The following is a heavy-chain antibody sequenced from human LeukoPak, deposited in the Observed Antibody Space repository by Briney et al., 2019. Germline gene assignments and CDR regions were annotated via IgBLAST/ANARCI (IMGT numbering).Heavy chain of an antibody. CDR2: INPSGGST. V-gene: IGHV1-46*01. J-gene: IGHJ4*02. Sequence: GASVKVSCKASGYTFTSYYMHWVRQAPGQGLEWMGIINPSGGSTSYAQKFQGRVTMTTETVTKTAYMELRRLRSGDTAMYFCARVSDTSMVTPGFDSWGQGTLVTVSS. D-gene: IGHD5-18*01. CDR3: ARVSDTSMVTPGFDS. CDR1: GYTFTSYY.